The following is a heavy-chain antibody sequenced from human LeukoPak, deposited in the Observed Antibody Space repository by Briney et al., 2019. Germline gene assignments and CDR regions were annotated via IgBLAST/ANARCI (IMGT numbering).Heavy chain of an antibody. CDR3: ARDSYDSSGYYYL. D-gene: IGHD3-22*01. CDR1: GFTFSSYA. CDR2: ISSSDGTI. Sequence: GRSLRLSCAASGFTFSSYAMHWVRQAPGKGLEWLSYISSSDGTIFYADSVKGRFTISGDNAKNSLYLQMNSLRAEDTAVYYCARDSYDSSGYYYLWGQGTLVTVSS. J-gene: IGHJ4*02. V-gene: IGHV3-48*04.